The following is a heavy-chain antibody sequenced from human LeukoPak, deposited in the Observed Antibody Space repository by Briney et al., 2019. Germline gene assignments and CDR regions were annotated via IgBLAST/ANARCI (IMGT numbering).Heavy chain of an antibody. CDR2: ISASGSAT. CDR1: GFIFSNYG. D-gene: IGHD3-3*01. V-gene: IGHV3-23*01. CDR3: AKDLYLCDFWSGYFDY. J-gene: IGHJ4*02. Sequence: RTGGSLRLSCAASGFIFSNYGMNWVRQAPGRGLEWVAAISASGSATSYADSVRGRFTISRDNSKSTTYLQMNSLRAEDTAVFYCAKDLYLCDFWSGYFDYWGQGIPVTVSS.